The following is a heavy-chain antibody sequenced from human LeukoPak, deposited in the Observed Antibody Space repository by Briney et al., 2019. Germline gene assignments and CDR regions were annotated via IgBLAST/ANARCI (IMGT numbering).Heavy chain of an antibody. D-gene: IGHD2-2*01. V-gene: IGHV3-23*01. CDR2: ISGSGGST. CDR3: AKDSLSPHCSSTSCPESNAIDY. J-gene: IGHJ4*02. CDR1: GFTFSSYA. Sequence: TGGSLRLSCAASGFTFSSYAMSWVRQAPGKGLEWVSAISGSGGSTYYADSVKGRFTISRDNSKNTLYLQMNSLRAEDTAVYYCAKDSLSPHCSSTSCPESNAIDYWGQGTLVTVSS.